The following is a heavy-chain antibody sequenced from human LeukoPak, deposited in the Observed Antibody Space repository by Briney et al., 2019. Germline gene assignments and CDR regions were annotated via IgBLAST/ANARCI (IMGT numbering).Heavy chain of an antibody. CDR1: GGSFSGYY. Sequence: SETLSLTCAVYGGSFSGYYWSWIRQPPGKGLEWIGEINPSGSTNYNPSLKSRVTISVDTSKNQFSLKLSSVTAADTAVYYCARGFRGELSLSGMDVWGQGTTVTVSS. V-gene: IGHV4-34*01. CDR3: ARGFRGELSLSGMDV. D-gene: IGHD3-16*02. J-gene: IGHJ6*02. CDR2: INPSGST.